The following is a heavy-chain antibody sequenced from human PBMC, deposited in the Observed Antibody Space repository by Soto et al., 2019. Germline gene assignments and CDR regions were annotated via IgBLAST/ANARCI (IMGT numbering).Heavy chain of an antibody. CDR3: ARDKMIDDFGLGSFDY. Sequence: QVQMVQSGVEVKKSGASVKVSCKASGYTFTSFGVSWVRQAPGQGPEWMGWISGYNGKTKYAQRVQGRVTMTTDTSTNIAYMELRSLRSDDTAVYFCARDKMIDDFGLGSFDYWGQGTVVTVSS. V-gene: IGHV1-18*04. D-gene: IGHD3-22*01. CDR1: GYTFTSFG. J-gene: IGHJ4*02. CDR2: ISGYNGKT.